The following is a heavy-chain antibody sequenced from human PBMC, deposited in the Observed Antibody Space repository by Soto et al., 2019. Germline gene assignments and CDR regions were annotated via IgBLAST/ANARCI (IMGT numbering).Heavy chain of an antibody. CDR1: GFTFSSYA. V-gene: IGHV3-23*01. Sequence: EVQLLESGGGLVQPGGSLRLSCAASGFTFSSYAMSWVRQAPGKGLEWVSAISGSGGSTYYADSVRGRFTISRDNSKNTRDLQMNSLRAEDTAIYDCDNGQYGDCYSCFDSWGQGTLVTVSS. J-gene: IGHJ4*02. D-gene: IGHD2-21*02. CDR2: ISGSGGST. CDR3: DNGQYGDCYSCFDS.